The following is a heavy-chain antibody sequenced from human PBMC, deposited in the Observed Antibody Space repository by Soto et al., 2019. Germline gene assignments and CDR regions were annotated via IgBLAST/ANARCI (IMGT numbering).Heavy chain of an antibody. V-gene: IGHV1-18*01. CDR1: GYTLSTHG. J-gene: IGHJ6*02. CDR3: ATVPGRVVVDRRSFGPASNYYDGLDV. CDR2: ISPYNGRT. D-gene: IGHD2-15*01. Sequence: QVQLMQSGAEVKKPGASVKVSCQVSGYTLSTHGIKWMQSVLSWVRHAPGQGPEWMGWISPYNGRTNYAQKFQGRVTMTIDTSTSPVYMDLRSLRSDDTAVYYCATVPGRVVVDRRSFGPASNYYDGLDVWGQGTTVTVSS.